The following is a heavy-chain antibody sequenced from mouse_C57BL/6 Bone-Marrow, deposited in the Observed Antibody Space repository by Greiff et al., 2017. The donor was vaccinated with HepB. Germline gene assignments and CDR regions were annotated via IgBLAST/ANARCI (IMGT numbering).Heavy chain of an antibody. CDR2: IRNKANGYTT. Sequence: EVKVVESGGGLVQPGGSLSLSCAASGFTFTDYYMSWVRQPPGKALEWLGFIRNKANGYTTEYSASVKGRFTISRDNSQSILYLQMNALGAEDSATYYCARYGKRYYFDYWGQGTTLTVSS. V-gene: IGHV7-3*01. D-gene: IGHD2-1*01. J-gene: IGHJ2*01. CDR3: ARYGKRYYFDY. CDR1: GFTFTDYY.